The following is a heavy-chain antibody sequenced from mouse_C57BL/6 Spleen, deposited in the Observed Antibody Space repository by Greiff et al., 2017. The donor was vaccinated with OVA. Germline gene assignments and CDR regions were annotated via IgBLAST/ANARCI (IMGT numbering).Heavy chain of an antibody. Sequence: QVQLQQSGAELVRPGTSVKVSCKASGYAFTNYLIEWVKQRPGQGLEWIGVINPGSGGTNYNEKFKGKATLTADKSSSTAYMQLSSLTSEDSAVYFCARGHYYGSSGYFDVWGTGTTVTVSS. D-gene: IGHD1-1*01. CDR2: INPGSGGT. J-gene: IGHJ1*03. V-gene: IGHV1-54*01. CDR1: GYAFTNYL. CDR3: ARGHYYGSSGYFDV.